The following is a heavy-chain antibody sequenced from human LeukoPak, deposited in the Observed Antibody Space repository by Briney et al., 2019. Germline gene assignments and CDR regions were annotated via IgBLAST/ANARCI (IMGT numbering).Heavy chain of an antibody. CDR3: SRDISATTRAYDY. D-gene: IGHD1-26*01. CDR2: ISISGTYI. J-gene: IGHJ4*02. Sequence: PGGSLRLSCAASGFILSDYNMNWVRQAPGKGLEWVSFISISGTYITYADSVKGRFTISRESAKNSLYLQMNSLRAEDTAVYYCSRDISATTRAYDYWGQGTLVTVSS. CDR1: GFILSDYN. V-gene: IGHV3-21*01.